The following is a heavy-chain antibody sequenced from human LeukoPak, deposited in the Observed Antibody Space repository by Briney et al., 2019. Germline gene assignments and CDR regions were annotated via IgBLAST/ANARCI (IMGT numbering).Heavy chain of an antibody. CDR1: GGSISSGGYY. V-gene: IGHV4-31*03. D-gene: IGHD5-18*01. CDR3: ATLRIQLWLYYFDY. Sequence: MPSETLSLTRTVSGGSISSGGYYWSWIRQHPGKGLEWIGYIYYSGSTYYNPSLKSRVTISVDTSKNQFSLKLSSVTAADTAVYYCATLRIQLWLYYFDYWGQGTLVTVSS. CDR2: IYYSGST. J-gene: IGHJ4*02.